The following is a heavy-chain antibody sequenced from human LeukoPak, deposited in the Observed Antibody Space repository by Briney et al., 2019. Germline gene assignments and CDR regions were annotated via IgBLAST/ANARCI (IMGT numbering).Heavy chain of an antibody. Sequence: GGSLRLSCAASGFTFSTYGMHWVRQAPGKGLEWVAVIWYDGSNKYYADSVKGRFTTSRDNSKNTLNLQMNSLRAEDTAVYYCVRDVKNPSTAIGLFDYWGQGTLVTVSS. CDR1: GFTFSTYG. D-gene: IGHD2-21*01. V-gene: IGHV3-33*01. J-gene: IGHJ4*02. CDR2: IWYDGSNK. CDR3: VRDVKNPSTAIGLFDY.